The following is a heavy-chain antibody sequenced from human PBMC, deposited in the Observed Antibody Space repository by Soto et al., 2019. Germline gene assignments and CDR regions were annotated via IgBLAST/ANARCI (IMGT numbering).Heavy chain of an antibody. CDR3: ARDPRSITGTTSSEDFQH. CDR1: GGTFSGYA. V-gene: IGHV1-69*01. CDR2: IIPIFGIT. D-gene: IGHD1-1*01. J-gene: IGHJ1*01. Sequence: QAQLMQSGAEVKEPGSSVKVSCKASGGTFSGYAIGWVRQAPGQGLEWLGGIIPIFGITNYAQKFQNRLTIATDESSATVYLDLRRLTSEDSAIYYCARDPRSITGTTSSEDFQHWGQGTLVSVS.